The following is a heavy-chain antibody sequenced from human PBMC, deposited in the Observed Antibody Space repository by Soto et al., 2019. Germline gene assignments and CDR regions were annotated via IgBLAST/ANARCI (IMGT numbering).Heavy chain of an antibody. J-gene: IGHJ4*02. CDR1: GFTFSDYY. CDR2: ISSSSYYT. D-gene: IGHD3-22*01. Sequence: QVQLVESGGNLVKPGGSLRLSCAASGFTFSDYYMSWIRQAPGKGLEWVSNISSSSYYTNYADSVKGRFTISIDNAKNSLYLQMNSLRAEDTAVYYCVLSNYYDTSGYSLAYWGQGTLVTVSS. V-gene: IGHV3-11*05. CDR3: VLSNYYDTSGYSLAY.